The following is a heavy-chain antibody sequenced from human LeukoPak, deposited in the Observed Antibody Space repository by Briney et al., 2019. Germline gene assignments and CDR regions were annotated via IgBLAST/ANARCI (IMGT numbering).Heavy chain of an antibody. D-gene: IGHD2-15*01. CDR2: IYTSGYT. CDR3: ARDFDCTGGSCYYVDV. J-gene: IGHJ6*02. Sequence: PSETLSLTCSVSGDSISYYHWAWVRQPAGRALEWIGRIYTSGYTHYNPSVSGRASIAIDTSENQFSLTLTSVTAADTAVYYCARDFDCTGGSCYYVDVWGQGTTVTVSS. CDR1: GDSISYYH. V-gene: IGHV4-4*07.